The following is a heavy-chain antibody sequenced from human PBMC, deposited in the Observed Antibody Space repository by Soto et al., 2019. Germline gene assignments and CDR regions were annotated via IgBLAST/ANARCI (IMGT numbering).Heavy chain of an antibody. D-gene: IGHD4-4*01. V-gene: IGHV1-2*04. J-gene: IGHJ4*02. CDR3: AREVYRNYKRALGY. CDR1: GYTFTGYY. Sequence: ASVKVSCKASGYTFTGYYMHWVRQAPGQGLEWMGWINPNSGGTNYAQKFQGWVTMTRDTSISTAYMELSRLRSDDTAVYYCAREVYRNYKRALGYGGRGPLVPASS. CDR2: INPNSGGT.